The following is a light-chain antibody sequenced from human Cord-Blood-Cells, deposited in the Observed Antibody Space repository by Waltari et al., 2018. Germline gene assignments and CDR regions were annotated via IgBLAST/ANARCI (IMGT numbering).Light chain of an antibody. Sequence: QSALTQPASVSGSPGQSITISCTGTSSDVGGYNYVSWYQQHPGKAPELMIYDVSNRPSGVSNRFSGSKSGNTASLTFSGLQAEDEADYYCSSYTSSSTWVFGGGTKLTVL. J-gene: IGLJ3*02. V-gene: IGLV2-14*01. CDR2: DVS. CDR1: SSDVGGYNY. CDR3: SSYTSSSTWV.